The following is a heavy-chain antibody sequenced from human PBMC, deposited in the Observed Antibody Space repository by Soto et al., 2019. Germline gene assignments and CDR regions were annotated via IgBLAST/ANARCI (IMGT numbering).Heavy chain of an antibody. V-gene: IGHV1-18*01. CDR1: GYTFTSYG. D-gene: IGHD6-19*01. Sequence: ASVKVSCKASGYTFTSYGISWVRQAPGQGLEWMGWISAYNGNTNYAQKLQGRVTMTTDTSTSTAYMELRSLRSDDTAVYYCARDLAAYSSGPQGAFDIWGQGTMVTVSS. CDR3: ARDLAAYSSGPQGAFDI. CDR2: ISAYNGNT. J-gene: IGHJ3*02.